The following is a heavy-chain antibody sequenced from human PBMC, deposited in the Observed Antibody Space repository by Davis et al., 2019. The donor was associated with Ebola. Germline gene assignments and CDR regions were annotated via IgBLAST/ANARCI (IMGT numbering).Heavy chain of an antibody. J-gene: IGHJ6*02. D-gene: IGHD6-13*01. CDR3: ARGRGIAAAGTVFYYYYGMDV. Sequence: AASVKVSCKASGYTFTGYYMHWVRQAPGQGLEWMGWINPNSGGTNYAQKLQGWVTMTRDTSISTAYMELSRLRSDDTAVYYCARGRGIAAAGTVFYYYYGMDVWGQGTTVTVSS. CDR1: GYTFTGYY. CDR2: INPNSGGT. V-gene: IGHV1-2*04.